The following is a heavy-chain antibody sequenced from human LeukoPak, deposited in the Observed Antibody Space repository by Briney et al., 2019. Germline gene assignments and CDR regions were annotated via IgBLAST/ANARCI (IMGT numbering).Heavy chain of an antibody. V-gene: IGHV3-7*01. CDR3: ARGRYGGSYYLDAFDV. J-gene: IGHJ3*01. Sequence: GGSLRLSCVASEFTFSAYGMSWVRQAPGKGLEWVANIKQDGSEKYYVDSVKGRFTISRDNAKNSLYLQMNSLRAEDTAVYYCARGRYGGSYYLDAFDVWGQGTMVTVSS. CDR1: EFTFSAYG. CDR2: IKQDGSEK. D-gene: IGHD1-26*01.